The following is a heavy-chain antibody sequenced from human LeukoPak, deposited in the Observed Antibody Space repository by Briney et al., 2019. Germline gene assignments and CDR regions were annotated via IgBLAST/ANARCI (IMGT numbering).Heavy chain of an antibody. J-gene: IGHJ4*02. CDR3: AGETEAFDY. V-gene: IGHV1-46*03. CDR1: GHTFTSNF. CDR2: LNPSDGDT. Sequence: ASVKVSCKASGHTFTSNFVHWVRRAPGQGLEWMAVLNPSDGDTTYAQKFQGRITMTRDTSTGTVYMELSSLRSEDTAVYYCAGETEAFDYWGQGTLVTVSS.